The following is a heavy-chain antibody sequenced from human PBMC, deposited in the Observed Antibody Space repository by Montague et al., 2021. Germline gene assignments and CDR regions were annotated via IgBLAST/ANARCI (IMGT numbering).Heavy chain of an antibody. CDR2: IKPDGSFI. CDR1: GFTFSRYW. Sequence: SRRLSCAASGFTFSRYWMHWVRQVPGKGLVWVSRIKPDGSFISYADSVKGRFIISRDNAKNTLSLQMNSLRADDTAVYYCVKDQVDYYDSPGDDFDYWGQGTLVTVSS. D-gene: IGHD3-22*01. J-gene: IGHJ4*02. CDR3: VKDQVDYYDSPGDDFDY. V-gene: IGHV3-74*01.